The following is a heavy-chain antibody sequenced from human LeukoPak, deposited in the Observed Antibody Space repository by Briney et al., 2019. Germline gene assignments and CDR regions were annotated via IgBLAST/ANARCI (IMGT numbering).Heavy chain of an antibody. CDR1: GFTFSTYS. D-gene: IGHD6-19*01. CDR2: ISSSSSTI. V-gene: IGHV3-48*04. Sequence: GGSLRLSCAASGFTFSTYSMNWVRQAPGKGLEWVSYISSSSSTIYYADSVKGRFTISRDNAKNSLYLQMNSLRAEDAAVYYCARVPTYSSGWRHWGQGTLVTVSS. J-gene: IGHJ4*02. CDR3: ARVPTYSSGWRH.